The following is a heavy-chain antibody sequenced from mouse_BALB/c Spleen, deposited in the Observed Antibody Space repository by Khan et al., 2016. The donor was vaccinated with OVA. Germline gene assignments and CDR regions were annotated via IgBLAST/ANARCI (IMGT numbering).Heavy chain of an antibody. CDR1: GDSITTGY. Sequence: EVQLVESGPSLVKPSQTLSLTCSVTGDSITTGYWNWIRKFPGNKLGYMGYIIYTGYTYYNPSLKSRISITRHTSNNQYYLQLNSVTDEDTATYYCARSTYRYAFVYWGQGTLVTVSA. CDR2: IIYTGYT. D-gene: IGHD2-14*01. CDR3: ARSTYRYAFVY. V-gene: IGHV3-8*02. J-gene: IGHJ3*01.